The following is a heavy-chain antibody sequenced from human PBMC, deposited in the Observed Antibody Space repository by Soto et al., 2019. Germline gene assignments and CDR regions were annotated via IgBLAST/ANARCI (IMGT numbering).Heavy chain of an antibody. D-gene: IGHD4-17*01. CDR3: ARERPPYGDPRWHYGMDV. Sequence: RASVKVSCKASGGTFSSYAISWVRQAPGQGLEWMGGIIPIFGTANYAQKFQGRVTITADKSTSTAYMELSSLRSEDTAVYYCARERPPYGDPRWHYGMDVWGQGTTVTVSS. J-gene: IGHJ6*02. CDR2: IIPIFGTA. V-gene: IGHV1-69*06. CDR1: GGTFSSYA.